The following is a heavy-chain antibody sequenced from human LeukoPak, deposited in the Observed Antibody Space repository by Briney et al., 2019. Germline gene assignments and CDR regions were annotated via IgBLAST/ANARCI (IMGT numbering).Heavy chain of an antibody. D-gene: IGHD6-6*01. J-gene: IGHJ5*02. CDR3: ARMYSSSSEYNWFDP. CDR2: INHSGST. V-gene: IGHV4-34*01. CDR1: GGSFSGYY. Sequence: PSETLSLTCAVYGGSFSGYYWSWIRQPPGKGLEWIGEINHSGSTNYNPSLKSRVTISVDTSKNQFSLKLSSVTAADTAVYYCARMYSSSSEYNWFDPWGQGTLVTVSS.